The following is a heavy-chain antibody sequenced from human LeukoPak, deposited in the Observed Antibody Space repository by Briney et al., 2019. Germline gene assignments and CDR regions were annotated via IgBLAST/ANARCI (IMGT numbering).Heavy chain of an antibody. CDR1: GGTFSSYA. CDR3: EASGYTPWYFDY. V-gene: IGHV1-69*13. D-gene: IGHD3-22*01. J-gene: IGHJ4*02. CDR2: IIPIFGTA. Sequence: GASVKVSCTASGGTFSSYAISWVRQATGQGLEWMGGIIPIFGTANYAQKFQGRVTITADESTSTAYMELSSLRSEDTAVYYCEASGYTPWYFDYWGQGTLVTVSS.